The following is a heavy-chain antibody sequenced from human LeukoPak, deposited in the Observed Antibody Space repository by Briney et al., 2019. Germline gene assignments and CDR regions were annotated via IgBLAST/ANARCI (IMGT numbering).Heavy chain of an antibody. D-gene: IGHD3-10*02. CDR2: ISSGSSFM. CDR1: GFTFSRYS. Sequence: GGSLRLSCAASGFTFSRYSMNWVRQAPGKGLEWVSSISSGSSFMHYADSVKGRFTISRDNAKNSLYLQMNSLRAEDTAVYYCAELGITMIGGVWGKGTTVTISS. V-gene: IGHV3-21*01. J-gene: IGHJ6*04. CDR3: AELGITMIGGV.